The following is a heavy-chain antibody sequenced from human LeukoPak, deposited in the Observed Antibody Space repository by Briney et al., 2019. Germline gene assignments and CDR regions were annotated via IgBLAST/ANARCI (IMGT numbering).Heavy chain of an antibody. CDR2: ISSSGSST. CDR1: GFTFSDFY. CDR3: ARDLIHRSGEADY. Sequence: GGSLRLSCAASGFTFSDFYMSWIRQALGKGLEWISYISSSGSSTNYADSVKGRFTISRDNAKNSLYLQMNSLRAEDTAVYYCARDLIHRSGEADYWGQGTLVTVSS. J-gene: IGHJ4*02. V-gene: IGHV3-11*05. D-gene: IGHD3-22*01.